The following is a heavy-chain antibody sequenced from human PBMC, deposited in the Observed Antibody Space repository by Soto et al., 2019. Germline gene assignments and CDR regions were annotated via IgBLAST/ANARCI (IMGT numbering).Heavy chain of an antibody. Sequence: VGSLRLSGAASGFTFSNVWMSWVRQAPGKGLEWVGRIKTKTDGGTADFAAPVKGRFTISRDDSKNTLYLQMNSLKTEDTAVYYCTTLPLDYWGQGALVTVSS. CDR2: IKTKTDGGTA. V-gene: IGHV3-15*01. CDR1: GFTFSNVW. J-gene: IGHJ4*02. CDR3: TTLPLDY.